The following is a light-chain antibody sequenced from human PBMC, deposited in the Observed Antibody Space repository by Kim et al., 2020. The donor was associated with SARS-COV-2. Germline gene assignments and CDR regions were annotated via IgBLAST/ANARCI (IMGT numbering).Light chain of an antibody. Sequence: SPGERAILSCRASQSVSSSYLAWYQHKPGQSPRLLIHGASSRATGVPDRFRGGGSGKDFTLTITRLEPEDFAVYYCQQYGRSPTTFGQGTRLEIK. CDR2: GAS. CDR1: QSVSSSY. J-gene: IGKJ5*01. CDR3: QQYGRSPTT. V-gene: IGKV3-20*01.